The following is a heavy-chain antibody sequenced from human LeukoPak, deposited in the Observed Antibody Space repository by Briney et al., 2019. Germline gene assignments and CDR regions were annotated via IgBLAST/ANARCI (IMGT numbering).Heavy chain of an antibody. J-gene: IGHJ4*02. Sequence: GESLKISCKGSGYTFTSHWIAWVRQMPGKGLECMGFICPADSDDRYSPSFQGQVTISADRSINTAFLQWSSLRASDTAIYYCARRYCTADSCSHFDYWGQGTLVTVSS. CDR1: GYTFTSHW. CDR3: ARRYCTADSCSHFDY. CDR2: ICPADSDD. V-gene: IGHV5-51*01. D-gene: IGHD2-15*01.